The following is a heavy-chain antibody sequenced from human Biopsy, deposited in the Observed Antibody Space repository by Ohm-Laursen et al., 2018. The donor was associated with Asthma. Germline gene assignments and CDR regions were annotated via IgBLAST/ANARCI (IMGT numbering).Heavy chain of an antibody. CDR2: ISSGTTYI. V-gene: IGHV3-21*01. CDR3: ARDSGGDWSCSYRRCDYYYTYAMDV. Sequence: SLRLSCAASGFTFNYYSINWVRQAPGKGLEWVASISSGTTYIYYADSVKGRFTISRDNGKNSLFLQMSSLRAEDTAVYYCARDSGGDWSCSYRRCDYYYTYAMDVWGQGTTVTVSS. CDR1: GFTFNYYS. D-gene: IGHD3-16*02. J-gene: IGHJ6*02.